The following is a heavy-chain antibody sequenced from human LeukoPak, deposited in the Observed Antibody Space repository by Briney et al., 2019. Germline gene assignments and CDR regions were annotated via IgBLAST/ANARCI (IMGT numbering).Heavy chain of an antibody. J-gene: IGHJ4*02. D-gene: IGHD4-17*01. CDR3: ARDNPTSPNPSHYGDYVPFDY. CDR1: GYTFKNYA. Sequence: ASVKVSCKASGYTFKNYATTWVRRAPGQGLEWMGWISTYIANTKYAQNFQGRVTMTTDTSTSTAYMELRNLRSDDTAMYYCARDNPTSPNPSHYGDYVPFDYWGQGTLVTVSS. V-gene: IGHV1-18*01. CDR2: ISTYIANT.